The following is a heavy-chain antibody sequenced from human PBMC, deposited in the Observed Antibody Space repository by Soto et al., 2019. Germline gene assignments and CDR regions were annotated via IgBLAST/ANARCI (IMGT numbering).Heavy chain of an antibody. Sequence: ASVKVSCKASGGTFSSYAISWVRQAPGQGLEWMGGIIPIFGTANYAQKFQGRVTITADKSTSTAYMELSSLRSEDTAVYYCARTRGESYYYYGMDVWGQATTVTVSS. CDR2: IIPIFGTA. D-gene: IGHD2-21*01. CDR3: ARTRGESYYYYGMDV. V-gene: IGHV1-69*06. CDR1: GGTFSSYA. J-gene: IGHJ6*02.